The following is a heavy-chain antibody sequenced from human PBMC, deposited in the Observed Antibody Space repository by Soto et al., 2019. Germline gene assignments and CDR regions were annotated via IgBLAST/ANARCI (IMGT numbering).Heavy chain of an antibody. CDR2: MNPNSGNT. Sequence: GASVKVSCKASGYTFTSYDINWVRQATGQGLEWMGWMNPNSGNTGYAQKFQGRLTMTRNTSISTAYMELSSLRSEDTAVYYCARVKARYGDKYAYNWFDPWGQGTLVTVSS. CDR3: ARVKARYGDKYAYNWFDP. D-gene: IGHD4-17*01. CDR1: GYTFTSYD. J-gene: IGHJ5*02. V-gene: IGHV1-8*01.